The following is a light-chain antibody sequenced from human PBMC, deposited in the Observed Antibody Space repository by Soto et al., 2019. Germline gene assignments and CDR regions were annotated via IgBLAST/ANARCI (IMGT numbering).Light chain of an antibody. J-gene: IGKJ1*01. CDR1: QSISSK. Sequence: IDLTKSPDTMSVSPGERPTITRKASQSISSKLAWHQHRPGQAPRLLIYDTSPRAAGIPARFTGSGSGTDFTLTISSLQSDDFAVDYCQQYNNWPRTFGHGTKVDIK. V-gene: IGKV3-15*01. CDR3: QQYNNWPRT. CDR2: DTS.